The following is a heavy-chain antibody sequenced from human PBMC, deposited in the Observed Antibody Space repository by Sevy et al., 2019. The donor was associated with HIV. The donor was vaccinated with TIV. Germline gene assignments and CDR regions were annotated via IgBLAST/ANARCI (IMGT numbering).Heavy chain of an antibody. CDR1: GFTFSSYA. D-gene: IGHD3-22*01. J-gene: IGHJ6*02. Sequence: GGSLRLSCAASGFTFSSYAMSWVRQAPGKGLEWVSAISGSGSSTYYADSVKGRFTISRDNSKNTLYLQMNSLRAEATAVNYAAKERWGVGVTGYYGMDVWGQGTTVTVSS. V-gene: IGHV3-23*01. CDR2: ISGSGSST. CDR3: AKERWGVGVTGYYGMDV.